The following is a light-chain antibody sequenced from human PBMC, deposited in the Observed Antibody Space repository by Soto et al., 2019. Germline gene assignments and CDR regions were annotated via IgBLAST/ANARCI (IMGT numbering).Light chain of an antibody. V-gene: IGLV2-14*01. CDR1: SSDVGGYNY. J-gene: IGLJ2*01. CDR3: SSYTGSSTLV. Sequence: QSALTQPASVSGSPGQSITISCTETSSDVGGYNYVSWYQQYPGKAPKLMIYDVSNRPSGVSNRFSGSKSGNTASLTISGLQAEDEADYYCSSYTGSSTLVFGGGTKLTVL. CDR2: DVS.